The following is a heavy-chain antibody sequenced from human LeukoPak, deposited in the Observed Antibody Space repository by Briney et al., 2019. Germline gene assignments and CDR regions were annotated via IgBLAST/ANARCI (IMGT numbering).Heavy chain of an antibody. V-gene: IGHV1-2*02. D-gene: IGHD1-26*01. J-gene: IGHJ4*02. CDR3: ARDGGSYYEFDY. CDR2: INPNSGGT. Sequence: ASLKVSCKASGYTFTGYYMHWVRQAPGQGLEWMGWINPNSGGTNYAQKFQGRVTMTRDTYISTAYMELSRLRSDDTVVYYCARDGGSYYEFDYWGQGTLVSVSS. CDR1: GYTFTGYY.